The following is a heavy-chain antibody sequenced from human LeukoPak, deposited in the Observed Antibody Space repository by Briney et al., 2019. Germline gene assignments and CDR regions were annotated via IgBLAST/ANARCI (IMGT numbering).Heavy chain of an antibody. J-gene: IGHJ4*02. D-gene: IGHD5-12*01. V-gene: IGHV4-31*03. Sequence: TLSLTCTVSGGSISSGGYFWNWIRQHPGKGLEWIGNIYHSGSTYHNPSLKSRVTISVDTSKNQFSLKLSSVTAADTAVYYCARRYSGHEYFDYWGQGTLVTVSS. CDR3: ARRYSGHEYFDY. CDR1: GGSISSGGYF. CDR2: IYHSGST.